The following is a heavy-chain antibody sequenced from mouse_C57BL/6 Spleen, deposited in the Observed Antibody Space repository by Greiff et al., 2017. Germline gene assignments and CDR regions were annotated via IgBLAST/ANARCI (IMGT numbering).Heavy chain of an antibody. Sequence: QVQLQQSGAELVKPGASVKLSCKASGYTFTSYWMHWVKQRPGQGLEWIGMIHPNSGSTNYNEKFKSKATLTVDKSSSTAYMQLSSLTSEDSAVYYCAREDYGRDYFDYWGQGTTLTVSS. CDR1: GYTFTSYW. CDR2: IHPNSGST. J-gene: IGHJ2*01. V-gene: IGHV1-64*01. CDR3: AREDYGRDYFDY. D-gene: IGHD1-1*01.